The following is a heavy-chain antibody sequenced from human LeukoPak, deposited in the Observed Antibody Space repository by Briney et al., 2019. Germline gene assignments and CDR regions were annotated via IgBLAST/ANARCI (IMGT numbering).Heavy chain of an antibody. Sequence: SETLSLTCAVYGGSFSGYYWSWVRQPPGKGLEWIGEINHSGSTNYNPSLKSRVTISVDTSKNQFSLKLSSVTAADTAVYYCARVNTKDAFDIWGQGTMVTVSS. D-gene: IGHD2-8*01. CDR2: INHSGST. CDR1: GGSFSGYY. J-gene: IGHJ3*02. V-gene: IGHV4-34*01. CDR3: ARVNTKDAFDI.